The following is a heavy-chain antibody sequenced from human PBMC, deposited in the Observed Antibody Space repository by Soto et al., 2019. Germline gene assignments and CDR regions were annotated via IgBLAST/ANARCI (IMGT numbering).Heavy chain of an antibody. Sequence: EVQLVESGGGLVQPGGSLRLSCAGSGFTFSSYSMNWVRQAPGKGLEWVSYISSSSSTIYYADSVKGRFTISRDNAKNSLYLQMNSLRVEDTDVYYCARVPYSKYYYYYMDVWGKGTTVTVSS. CDR3: ARVPYSKYYYYYMDV. V-gene: IGHV3-48*01. CDR1: GFTFSSYS. D-gene: IGHD4-4*01. J-gene: IGHJ6*03. CDR2: ISSSSSTI.